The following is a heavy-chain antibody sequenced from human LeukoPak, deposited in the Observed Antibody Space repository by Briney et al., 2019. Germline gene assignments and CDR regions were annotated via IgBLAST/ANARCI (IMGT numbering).Heavy chain of an antibody. CDR3: AAPGIT. CDR1: GGTFSNYT. Sequence: SVKVSCKASGGTFSNYTLSWVRQAPGQGLEWMGGLIPMFGAAHYAQKFQGRLTITTDESTSTVYMEMSSLTSADTAVYYCAAPGITWGQGSLVTVSS. CDR2: LIPMFGAA. V-gene: IGHV1-69*05. J-gene: IGHJ5*02. D-gene: IGHD2/OR15-2a*01.